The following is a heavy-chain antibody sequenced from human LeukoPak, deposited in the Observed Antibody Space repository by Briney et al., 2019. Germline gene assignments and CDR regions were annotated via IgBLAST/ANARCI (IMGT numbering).Heavy chain of an antibody. CDR3: ARDYYDSSGYYYFDY. CDR2: ISYDGSNK. V-gene: IGHV3-30*03. J-gene: IGHJ4*02. CDR1: GFTFSSYG. D-gene: IGHD3-22*01. Sequence: GGSLRLSCAASGFTFSSYGMHWVRQAPGKGLEWVAVISYDGSNKYYADSVKGRFTISRDNSKNTLYLQMNSPRAEDTAVYYCARDYYDSSGYYYFDYWGQGTLVTVSS.